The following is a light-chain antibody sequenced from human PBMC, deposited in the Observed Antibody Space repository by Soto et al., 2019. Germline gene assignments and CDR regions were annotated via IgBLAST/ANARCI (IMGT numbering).Light chain of an antibody. CDR3: QQYKDWPHT. Sequence: ETLMTQSPATLSVSPGERATLSCRASQSVSDYLAWYQQRPGQAPRLLIFGASTRATGFPARFSGSGSGTEFTLTISSLQSEDFAVYYCQQYKDWPHTFGQGTTVDIK. V-gene: IGKV3-15*01. CDR2: GAS. J-gene: IGKJ1*01. CDR1: QSVSDY.